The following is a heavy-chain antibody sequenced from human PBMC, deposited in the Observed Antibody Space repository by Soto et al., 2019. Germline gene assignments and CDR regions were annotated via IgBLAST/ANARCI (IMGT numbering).Heavy chain of an antibody. CDR2: IYYSVRT. V-gene: IGHV4-39*01. D-gene: IGHD2-21*02. CDR3: ARQRTTVVTQAYFDH. CDR1: GESISSSSYY. Sequence: SETLSLTCIVSGESISSSSYYWGWIRQPPGKCLEWIGSIYYSVRTYYNPSFKSRVTISIDTSKNQFSLKLSSVTATDTAVYYCARQRTTVVTQAYFDHWGQGALVTVSS. J-gene: IGHJ4*02.